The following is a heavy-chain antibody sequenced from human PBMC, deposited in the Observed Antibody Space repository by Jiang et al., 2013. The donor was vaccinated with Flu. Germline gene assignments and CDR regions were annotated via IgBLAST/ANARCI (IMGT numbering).Heavy chain of an antibody. Sequence: KPTQTLTLTCNVSGLSLSTSGMRLSWVRQPPGKALEWLARIDWDDDKLFLTSLKPRLTISKDTSKNQVVLTLTNVDPVDTATYYCARISPGPPGAYYFDYWGQGILVTVSS. J-gene: IGHJ4*02. V-gene: IGHV2-70*04. D-gene: IGHD3-10*01. CDR1: GLSLSTSGMR. CDR3: ARISPGPPGAYYFDY. CDR2: IDWDDDK.